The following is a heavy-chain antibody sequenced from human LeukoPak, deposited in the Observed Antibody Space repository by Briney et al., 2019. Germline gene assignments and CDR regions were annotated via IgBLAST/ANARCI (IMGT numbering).Heavy chain of an antibody. V-gene: IGHV1-69*05. CDR1: GGTFSSYA. J-gene: IGHJ3*02. D-gene: IGHD3-16*01. CDR3: ARNEGGGGTFDI. CDR2: IIPIFGTA. Sequence: ASVKVSCKASGGTFSSYAISWVRQAPGQGLEWMGGIIPIFGTANYAQKFQGRVTITTDESTSTAYMELSSLRSEDTAVYYCARNEGGGGTFDIWGQGTMVTVSS.